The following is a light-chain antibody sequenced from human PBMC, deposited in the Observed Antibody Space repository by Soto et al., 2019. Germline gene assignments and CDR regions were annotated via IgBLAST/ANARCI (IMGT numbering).Light chain of an antibody. Sequence: EIVLTQSPGTLSLSPGERATLSCRASQSVSSTNLGWYQQKPGQAPRLLIYGASSRPTGIPDRFSGSWSGTDFTLTISRLEPEVFAVYYCQHYDYSVFTFGQGTQVEIK. CDR1: QSVSSTN. CDR3: QHYDYSVFT. CDR2: GAS. V-gene: IGKV3-20*01. J-gene: IGKJ1*01.